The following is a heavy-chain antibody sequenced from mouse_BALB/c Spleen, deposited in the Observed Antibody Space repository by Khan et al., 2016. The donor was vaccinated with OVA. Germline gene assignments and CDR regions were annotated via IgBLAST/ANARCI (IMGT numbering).Heavy chain of an antibody. J-gene: IGHJ2*01. CDR1: GYLFTGYF. CDR3: AREAYGNSYYFDY. CDR2: INPYNGDT. V-gene: IGHV1-20*02. Sequence: EVQLQESGPELVKPGASVKISCKASGYLFTGYFMNWVMQSHGKSLEWIGRINPYNGDTFYNQKFKGKATLTVDKSSSTAHMELRSLASEDSAVYYSAREAYGNSYYFDYWGQGTTLTVSS. D-gene: IGHD2-10*02.